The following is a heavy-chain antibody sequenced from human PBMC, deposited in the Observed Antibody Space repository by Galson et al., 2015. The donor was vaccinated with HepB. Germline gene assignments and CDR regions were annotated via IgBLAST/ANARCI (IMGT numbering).Heavy chain of an antibody. CDR1: GFTFSSYW. J-gene: IGHJ6*02. D-gene: IGHD2/OR15-2a*01. CDR3: VRDYASATFYPLYYHGMGV. Sequence: SLRLSCAASGFTFSSYWMSWVRQAPEKGLEWVANIKQDGSEKYYVDSVKGRSTISRDNAKNSLYLQMNSLRAEDTAVYYCVRDYASATFYPLYYHGMGVWGQGTTVTVSS. CDR2: IKQDGSEK. V-gene: IGHV3-7*01.